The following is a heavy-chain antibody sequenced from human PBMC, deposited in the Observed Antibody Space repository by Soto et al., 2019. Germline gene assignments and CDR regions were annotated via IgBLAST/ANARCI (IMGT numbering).Heavy chain of an antibody. CDR1: GFSLSTSGVG. CDR2: IYWDDDK. D-gene: IGHD6-6*01. J-gene: IGHJ4*02. Sequence: QITLKESGPTLVKPTQTLTLTCTFSGFSLSTSGVGVVWIRQPPGKALEWLALIYWDDDKRYSPSLKSRLTITKDSSKNQVVLTMTNMDPVDTATYYCAHRPPIAARPLFDYWGQGTLVTVSS. V-gene: IGHV2-5*02. CDR3: AHRPPIAARPLFDY.